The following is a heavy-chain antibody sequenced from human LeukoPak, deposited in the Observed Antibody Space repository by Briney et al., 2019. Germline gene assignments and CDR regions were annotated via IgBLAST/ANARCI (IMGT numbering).Heavy chain of an antibody. Sequence: ASVKVSSKASGYTFTSYDINWVRQATGQGLEWMGWMNPNSGNTGYAQKFQGRVTMTRNTSISTAYMELSSLRSEDTAVYYCARGRSRNDWKLDYWGQGTLVTVSS. V-gene: IGHV1-8*01. D-gene: IGHD1-1*01. CDR2: MNPNSGNT. CDR1: GYTFTSYD. CDR3: ARGRSRNDWKLDY. J-gene: IGHJ4*02.